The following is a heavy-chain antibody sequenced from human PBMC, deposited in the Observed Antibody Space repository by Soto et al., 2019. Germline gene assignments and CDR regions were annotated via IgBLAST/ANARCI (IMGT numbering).Heavy chain of an antibody. V-gene: IGHV5-10-1*01. D-gene: IGHD3-16*01. CDR2: IDPSDSYT. CDR3: ARTRSIPRFGYYYYYGMDV. CDR1: GYSFTSYW. Sequence: PGESLQISCKGSGYSFTSYWISWVRQMPGKGLEWMGRIDPSDSYTNYRPSFQGPVTISADRSISTAYLQWSSLKASDTAMYYCARTRSIPRFGYYYYYGMDVWGQGTTVTVSS. J-gene: IGHJ6*02.